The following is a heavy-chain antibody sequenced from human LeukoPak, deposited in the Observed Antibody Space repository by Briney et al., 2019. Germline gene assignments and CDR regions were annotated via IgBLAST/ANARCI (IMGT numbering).Heavy chain of an antibody. CDR1: GFTFSSYE. Sequence: GGSLRLSYAASGFTFSSYEMNWIRQAPGKGLEWISYISNSGSTKYYADSVKGRFTISRDNAKNSVFLQMNSLRAEDTAVYYCAAVIDYWGQGTLVTVSS. V-gene: IGHV3-48*03. J-gene: IGHJ4*02. CDR3: AAVIDY. CDR2: ISNSGSTK.